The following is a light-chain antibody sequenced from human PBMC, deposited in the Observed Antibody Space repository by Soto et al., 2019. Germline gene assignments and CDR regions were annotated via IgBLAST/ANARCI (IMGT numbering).Light chain of an antibody. J-gene: IGLJ1*01. CDR2: EVS. CDR3: SSYTSSSTLLYV. CDR1: TSDVGAYNY. Sequence: QSVLTQPASVSGSPGQSITISCTGSTSDVGAYNYVSWYKHHPGQAPQLMIYEVSNRPSGVSNRFSGSKSGNTASLTISGLQADDEGDYYCSSYTSSSTLLYVFGTGTKLTVL. V-gene: IGLV2-14*01.